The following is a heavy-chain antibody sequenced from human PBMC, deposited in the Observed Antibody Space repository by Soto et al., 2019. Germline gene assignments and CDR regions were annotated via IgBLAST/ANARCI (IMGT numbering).Heavy chain of an antibody. CDR1: GYIFINYH. CDR3: ARDLAAADY. CDR2: INPNGGST. J-gene: IGHJ4*02. D-gene: IGHD6-13*01. Sequence: QVHLVQSGAEVKKPGASVKVSCKASGYIFINYHIHCVRQAPGQELEWIGIINPNGGSTNYAQKFRGRVTMARDTSKSTVYMDLSSLRSDDTAVYYCARDLAAADYWGQGTLGTVSS. V-gene: IGHV1-46*01.